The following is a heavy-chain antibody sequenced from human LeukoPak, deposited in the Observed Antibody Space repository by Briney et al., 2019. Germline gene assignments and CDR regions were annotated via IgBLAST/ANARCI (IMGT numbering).Heavy chain of an antibody. Sequence: GGSLRLSCAASGFTFDDYAMHWVRQAPGKGLEWVSGISWNSGSIGYADSVKGRFTISRDNAKNSLYLQMNSLRAEDTALYYCAKGRDKYQLLSKNWLDPWGQGTLVTVSS. J-gene: IGHJ5*02. CDR3: AKGRDKYQLLSKNWLDP. CDR1: GFTFDDYA. V-gene: IGHV3-9*01. D-gene: IGHD2-2*01. CDR2: ISWNSGSI.